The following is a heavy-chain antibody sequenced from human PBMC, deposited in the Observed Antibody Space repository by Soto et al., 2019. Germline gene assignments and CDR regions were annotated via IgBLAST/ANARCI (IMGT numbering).Heavy chain of an antibody. CDR3: ARDTHSYGLYWYLDL. CDR1: GYTFTSYG. CDR2: ISAYNGNT. Sequence: ASXKVSCKASGYTFTSYGISWVRQAPGQGLEWMGWISAYNGNTNYAQKLQGRVTMTTDTSTSTAYMELRSLRSDDTAVYYCARDTHSYGLYWYLDLWGRGTLVTVSS. V-gene: IGHV1-18*01. D-gene: IGHD5-18*01. J-gene: IGHJ2*01.